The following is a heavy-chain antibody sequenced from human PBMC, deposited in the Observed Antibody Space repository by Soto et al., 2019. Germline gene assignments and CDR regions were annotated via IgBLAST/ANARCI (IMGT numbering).Heavy chain of an antibody. CDR2: ISAYNGNT. D-gene: IGHD6-19*01. CDR1: GYTFTSYG. Sequence: EASVKVSCKASGYTFTSYGISWVRQAPGQGLEWMGWISAYNGNTNYAQKLQGRVTMTTDTSKSTAYMKLRSLRSDDTSVYYCARMGGSGWFFQCNYWGRGTLVTVSS. V-gene: IGHV1-18*01. CDR3: ARMGGSGWFFQCNY. J-gene: IGHJ4*02.